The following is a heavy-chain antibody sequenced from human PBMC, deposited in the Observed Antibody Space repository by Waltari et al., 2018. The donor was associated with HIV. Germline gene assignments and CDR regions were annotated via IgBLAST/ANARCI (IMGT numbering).Heavy chain of an antibody. CDR3: ARAYYDFWSGTGSSGNWFDP. V-gene: IGHV4-61*02. CDR1: GGSLSSASYY. CDR2: NYTSGSP. J-gene: IGHJ5*02. D-gene: IGHD3-3*01. Sequence: QVQLQESGPGLVKPSQTLSLHCSVSGGSLSSASYYWRWVRQAAGKGLELIGRNYTSGSPNYNPPLESRLTISVDTSRNQFSLKLRSVTAADTAVYYCARAYYDFWSGTGSSGNWFDPWGQGTLVTVSS.